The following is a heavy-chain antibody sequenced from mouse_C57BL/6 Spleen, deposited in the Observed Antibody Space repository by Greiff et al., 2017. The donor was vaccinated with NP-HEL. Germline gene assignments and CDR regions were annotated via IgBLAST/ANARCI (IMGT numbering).Heavy chain of an antibody. CDR1: GYTFTSYW. Sequence: QVQLQQPGTELVKPGASVKLSCKASGYTFTSYWMHWVKQRPGQGLEWIGNINPSNGGTNYNEKLKSKATLTLDKSSSTAYVQLSSVTSEDSAVYYCARGYYGSSYDYYAMDYWGKGTSGTVSS. D-gene: IGHD1-1*01. CDR3: ARGYYGSSYDYYAMDY. V-gene: IGHV1-53*01. J-gene: IGHJ4*01. CDR2: INPSNGGT.